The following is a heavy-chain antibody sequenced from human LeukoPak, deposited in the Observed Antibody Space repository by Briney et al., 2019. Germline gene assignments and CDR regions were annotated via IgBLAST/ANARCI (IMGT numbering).Heavy chain of an antibody. D-gene: IGHD3-22*01. J-gene: IGHJ6*03. CDR2: ISSSGSTI. Sequence: GGSLRLSCAASGFTFSDYYMSWIRQAPGKGLEWVSYISSSGSTIYYADSVKGRFTISRDNAKNSLYLQMNSLRAEDTAVYYCAREAMIVVVTYYYYYMDVWGKGTTVTVSS. CDR1: GFTFSDYY. V-gene: IGHV3-11*04. CDR3: AREAMIVVVTYYYYYMDV.